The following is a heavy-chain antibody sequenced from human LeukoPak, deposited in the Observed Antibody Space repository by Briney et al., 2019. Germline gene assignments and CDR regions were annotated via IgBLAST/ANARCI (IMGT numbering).Heavy chain of an antibody. CDR1: GFTFSDYY. Sequence: QSGGSLRLSCAASGFTFSDYYMEWVRQAPGKGLEWVGCIRNQANGRTTEYATSVRGRFIISRDDSQNSIYLQMNSLKTEDTAVYYCTRSPSSGSFVFDYWGQGTLVTVSS. J-gene: IGHJ4*02. V-gene: IGHV3-72*01. CDR2: IRNQANGRTT. D-gene: IGHD6-13*01. CDR3: TRSPSSGSFVFDY.